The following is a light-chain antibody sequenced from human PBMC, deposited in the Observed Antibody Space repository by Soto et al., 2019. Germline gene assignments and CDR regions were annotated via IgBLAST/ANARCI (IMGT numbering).Light chain of an antibody. V-gene: IGKV3-15*01. CDR3: QHYNNWPPT. CDR1: QSIRST. CDR2: GAF. Sequence: EIVMTQSPATLSVSPGEGATLSCRASQSIRSTLAWYQQKPGQAPRLLIYGAFTRAAGIPARFSGSGSGTEYTLTISSLQSEDFAVYYCQHYNNWPPTFCQGTKVDIK. J-gene: IGKJ1*01.